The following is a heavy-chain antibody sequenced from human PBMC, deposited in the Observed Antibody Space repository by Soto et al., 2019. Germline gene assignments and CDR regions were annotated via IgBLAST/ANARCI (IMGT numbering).Heavy chain of an antibody. CDR3: AGGRIFQ. CDR1: GFTFSSYW. J-gene: IGHJ4*02. V-gene: IGHV3-7*03. CDR2: IKKDGGAK. Sequence: EVQLVESGGGLVQPGGSLRLSCAASGFTFSSYWMSWVRQAPGKGLEWVANIKKDGGAKYYVDSVKGRFTISRDNAKNSLYLQMNRLRAEDTAGYYCAGGRIFQWGQGTLVTVSS. D-gene: IGHD2-15*01.